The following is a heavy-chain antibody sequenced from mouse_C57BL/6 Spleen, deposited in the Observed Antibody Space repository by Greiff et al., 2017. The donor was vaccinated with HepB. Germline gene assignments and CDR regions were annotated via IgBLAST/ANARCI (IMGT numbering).Heavy chain of an antibody. D-gene: IGHD1-1*01. J-gene: IGHJ2*01. CDR3: AREGYYYGSFDY. Sequence: EVKLMESAGGLVQPGSSMKLSCTASGFTFSDYYMAWVRQVPEKGLEWVATINYDGSSTYYLDSLKSRFIISRDNAKNILYLQMSSLKAEDTATYYCAREGYYYGSFDYWGQGTTLTVSS. V-gene: IGHV5-16*01. CDR1: GFTFSDYY. CDR2: INYDGSST.